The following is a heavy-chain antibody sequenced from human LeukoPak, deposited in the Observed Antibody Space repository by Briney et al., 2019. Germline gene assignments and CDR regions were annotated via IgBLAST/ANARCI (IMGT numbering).Heavy chain of an antibody. CDR2: INPNSGGT. CDR1: GYTFTGYY. D-gene: IGHD6-13*01. CDR3: ARGMAAAGIRWFDP. J-gene: IGHJ5*02. Sequence: AAVKVSCKASGYTFTGYYLHWVRQAPGQGLEWMGWINPNSGGTNYAQKFQGRVTVTRDTSISTAYMELSSLRSDDTAVYYCARGMAAAGIRWFDPWGQGTLVTVSS. V-gene: IGHV1-2*02.